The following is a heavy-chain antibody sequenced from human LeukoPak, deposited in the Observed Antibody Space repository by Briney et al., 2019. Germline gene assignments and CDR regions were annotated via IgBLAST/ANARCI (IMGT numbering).Heavy chain of an antibody. Sequence: GGSLRLSCAASGFTFSSYAMSWVRQAPGKGLEWVSAISGSGGSTYYADSVKGRFTISRDNSKNTLYLQMNSLRAEDTAVYYCAKDGDNGYVHAYYFDYWGQGTLVTVSS. CDR3: AKDGDNGYVHAYYFDY. CDR1: GFTFSSYA. V-gene: IGHV3-23*01. CDR2: ISGSGGST. D-gene: IGHD5-12*01. J-gene: IGHJ4*02.